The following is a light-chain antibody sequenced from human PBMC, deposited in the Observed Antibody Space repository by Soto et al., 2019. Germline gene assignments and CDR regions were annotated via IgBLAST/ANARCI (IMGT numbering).Light chain of an antibody. CDR2: DSY. J-gene: IGKJ4*01. CDR3: VQRRYWPPLT. CDR1: ENVDIY. Sequence: TQSPATLALSPGERATLSCRSSENVDIYLAWYQQKPGQAPRLLIYDSYNRASGIPPRFSGSGSGTDFTLTISSLEPEDFAVYYCVQRRYWPPLTFGGGTKVEIK. V-gene: IGKV3-11*01.